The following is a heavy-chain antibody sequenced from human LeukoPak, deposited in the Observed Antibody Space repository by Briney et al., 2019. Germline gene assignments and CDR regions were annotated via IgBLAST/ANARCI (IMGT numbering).Heavy chain of an antibody. D-gene: IGHD3-16*01. Sequence: ASVKVSCKASGGTFSSYGISWVRQAPGQGLEWMGIINPSGGSTIYAQKFQGRVTMTRDTSTSTVYMELSSLRSEDTAVYYCARVLGGLAFRTFDYWGQGTLVTVSS. CDR3: ARVLGGLAFRTFDY. CDR2: INPSGGST. V-gene: IGHV1-46*01. J-gene: IGHJ4*02. CDR1: GGTFSSYG.